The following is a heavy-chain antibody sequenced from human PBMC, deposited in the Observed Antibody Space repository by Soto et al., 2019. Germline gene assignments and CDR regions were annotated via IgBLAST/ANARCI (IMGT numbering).Heavy chain of an antibody. CDR3: AMTEPYIAVAGTDFDY. J-gene: IGHJ4*02. V-gene: IGHV1-2*02. D-gene: IGHD6-19*01. CDR1: GYTFTGHY. Sequence: ASVKVSCKASGYTFTGHYIPWVRQAPEQGPEWMGEISCESGGRTYAQKFQGRVTLTRDTSITTVYMELSNLSPDDTAVYYCAMTEPYIAVAGTDFDYWGQGTMVTVSS. CDR2: ISCESGGR.